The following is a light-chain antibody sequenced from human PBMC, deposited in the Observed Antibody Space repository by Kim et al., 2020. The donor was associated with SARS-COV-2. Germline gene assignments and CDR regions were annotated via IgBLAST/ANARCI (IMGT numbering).Light chain of an antibody. V-gene: IGKV4-1*01. CDR1: QSVLYGSNDENH. CDR3: QQYYSTPLT. Sequence: ATIHCKSSQSVLYGSNDENHLAWYQQKPGQPPNLVIYWASTRASGVPDRFSGSGSGTDFTLTISSLQADDVAVYYCQQYYSTPLTFGGGTKVDIK. CDR2: WAS. J-gene: IGKJ4*01.